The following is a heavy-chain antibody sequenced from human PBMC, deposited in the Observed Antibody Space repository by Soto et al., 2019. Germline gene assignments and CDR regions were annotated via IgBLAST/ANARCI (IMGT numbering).Heavy chain of an antibody. Sequence: PGGSLRLSCAASGFTFSSYAVSWVRQAPGKGPEWISSISGSGSTIYYADSVKGRFTISRDNSKNTLYLQMSSLRAEDTAVYYCAKVFYYYDSSGYYYSDYWGQRTLVTVSS. CDR3: AKVFYYYDSSGYYYSDY. J-gene: IGHJ4*02. V-gene: IGHV3-23*01. CDR2: ISGSGSTI. CDR1: GFTFSSYA. D-gene: IGHD3-22*01.